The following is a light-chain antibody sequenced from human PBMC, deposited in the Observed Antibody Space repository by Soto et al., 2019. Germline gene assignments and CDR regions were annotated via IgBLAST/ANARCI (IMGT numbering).Light chain of an antibody. Sequence: QAVLTQPPSVSATPGQKVTISCSGSSSNIGSNYVSWYQQLPGTAPKLLIYDDNKRPSGIPDRFFGSKSGTSATLGITGLQTGDEADYYCGTWDSSLSAGVFGGGTKVTVL. J-gene: IGLJ2*01. CDR2: DDN. CDR3: GTWDSSLSAGV. V-gene: IGLV1-51*01. CDR1: SSNIGSNY.